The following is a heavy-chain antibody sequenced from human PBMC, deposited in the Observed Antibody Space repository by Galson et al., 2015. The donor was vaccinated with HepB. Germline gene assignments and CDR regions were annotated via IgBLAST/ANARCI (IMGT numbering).Heavy chain of an antibody. CDR2: IYYSGST. CDR1: GGSISSYY. Sequence: SETLSLTCTVSGGSISSYYWSWIRQPPGKGLEWIGYIYYSGSTNYNPSLKSRVTISVDTSKNQFSMKLSSVTAADTAVYYCARGQSEYNYGYSFDYWGQGTLVTVSS. J-gene: IGHJ4*02. V-gene: IGHV4-59*08. D-gene: IGHD5-18*01. CDR3: ARGQSEYNYGYSFDY.